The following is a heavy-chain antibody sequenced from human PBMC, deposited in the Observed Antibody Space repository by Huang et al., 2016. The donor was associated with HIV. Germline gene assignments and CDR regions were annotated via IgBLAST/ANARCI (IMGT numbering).Heavy chain of an antibody. Sequence: QVHLEESGGGVVQPGRPLRLSCTASGFMFSTFGIDGVRQAPCKRRGGVAGISNDGSRKYYVDSGKGRFTITRDNSKNIVFLQMNSLRPEDTAVYYCAKPSGDYEFFDFWGQGTVVTVSS. CDR3: AKPSGDYEFFDF. CDR1: GFMFSTFG. CDR2: ISNDGSRK. D-gene: IGHD4-17*01. J-gene: IGHJ4*02. V-gene: IGHV3-30*18.